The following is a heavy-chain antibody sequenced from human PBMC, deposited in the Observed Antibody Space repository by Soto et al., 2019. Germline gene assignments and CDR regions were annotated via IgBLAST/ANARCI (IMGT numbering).Heavy chain of an antibody. V-gene: IGHV4-30-2*01. CDR1: GGSIGSGGYP. CDR3: ARALYYSSSWNYYYYYGMDV. Sequence: PSETLSLTCAVSGGSIGSGGYPWSWIRQPPGKGLEWIGYIYHSGSTYYNPSLKSRVTISVDRSKNQFSLKLSSVTAADTAVYYCARALYYSSSWNYYYYYGMDVWGQGTTVTVSS. CDR2: IYHSGST. J-gene: IGHJ6*02. D-gene: IGHD6-13*01.